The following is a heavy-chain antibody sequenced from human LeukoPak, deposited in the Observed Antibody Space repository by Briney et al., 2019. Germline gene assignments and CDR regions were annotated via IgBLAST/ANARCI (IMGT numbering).Heavy chain of an antibody. J-gene: IGHJ4*02. Sequence: PGGSLRLSCAASGFTFSRCWMHWVRQAPGKVLVWVSRINSDGSSTSYADSVKGRFTISRDNAKNSLYLQMNSLRAEDTAVYYCARGEYGSGSYHIDYWGQGTLVTVSS. CDR1: GFTFSRCW. D-gene: IGHD3-10*01. CDR3: ARGEYGSGSYHIDY. CDR2: INSDGSST. V-gene: IGHV3-74*01.